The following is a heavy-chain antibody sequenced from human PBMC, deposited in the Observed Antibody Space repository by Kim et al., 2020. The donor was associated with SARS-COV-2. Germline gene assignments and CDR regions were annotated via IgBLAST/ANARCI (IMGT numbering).Heavy chain of an antibody. D-gene: IGHD4-4*01. Sequence: SETLSLTCTVSGGSISSSSYYWGWIRQPPGKGLEWIGSIYYSGSTYYNPSLKSRVTISVDTSKNQFSLKLSSVTAADTAVYYCARTGGVTTLFYYWGQGTLVTVSS. CDR3: ARTGGVTTLFYY. CDR1: GGSISSSSYY. CDR2: IYYSGST. J-gene: IGHJ4*02. V-gene: IGHV4-39*01.